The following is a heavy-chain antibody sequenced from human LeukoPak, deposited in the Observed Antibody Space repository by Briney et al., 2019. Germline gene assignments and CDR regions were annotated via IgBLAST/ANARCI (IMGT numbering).Heavy chain of an antibody. CDR1: GFAVSSNH. V-gene: IGHV3-53*01. CDR3: ARDSTYYYFDY. D-gene: IGHD1-26*01. Sequence: PTGSLRLSCSASGFAVSSNHMNWVRQAPGKGLEWVSIIYSAGTTYHYADSVKGRFTISRDTSKNTVYLQMSSLRDEDTAIYYCARDSTYYYFDYWGQGTLVTVSS. CDR2: IYSAGTT. J-gene: IGHJ4*02.